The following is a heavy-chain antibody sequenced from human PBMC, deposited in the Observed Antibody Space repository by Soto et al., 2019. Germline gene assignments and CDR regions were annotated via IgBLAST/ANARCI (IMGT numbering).Heavy chain of an antibody. D-gene: IGHD6-13*01. CDR1: CGSISSYY. CDR2: IYYSGST. CDR3: ARDQGAAAGIQGYNWFDP. Sequence: SETLSLTCTVSCGSISSYYWSWIRQPPGKGLEWIGYIYYSGSTNYNPSLKSRVTISVDTSKNQFSLKLSSVTAADTAVYYCARDQGAAAGIQGYNWFDPWGQGALVTVSS. V-gene: IGHV4-59*01. J-gene: IGHJ5*02.